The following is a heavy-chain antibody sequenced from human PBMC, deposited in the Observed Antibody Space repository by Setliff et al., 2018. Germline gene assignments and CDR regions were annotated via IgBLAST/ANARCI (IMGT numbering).Heavy chain of an antibody. CDR1: GGSFSGYY. CDR2: INHSGST. Sequence: SETLSLTCAVYGGSFSGYYWSWMRQPPGKGLEWIGEINHSGSTNYNPSLKSRVTTSVDTSKDQFSLNLTSVTAADTAVYYCARRGDINGYYYHEDAFDIWGQGTMVTVSS. D-gene: IGHD3-22*01. CDR3: ARRGDINGYYYHEDAFDI. V-gene: IGHV4-34*01. J-gene: IGHJ3*02.